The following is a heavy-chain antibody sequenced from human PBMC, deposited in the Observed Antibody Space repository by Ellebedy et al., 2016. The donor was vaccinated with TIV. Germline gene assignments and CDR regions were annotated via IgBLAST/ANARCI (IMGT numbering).Heavy chain of an antibody. CDR1: GYSFTSYW. V-gene: IGHV5-51*01. D-gene: IGHD3-3*01. J-gene: IGHJ4*02. Sequence: GESLKISXKGSGYSFTSYWIGWVRQMPGKGLEWMGIIYPGDSDTRYSPSFQGQVTISADKSISTAYLQWSSLKTSDTAMYYCARGALFGVVICPFDYWGQGTLVTVSS. CDR3: ARGALFGVVICPFDY. CDR2: IYPGDSDT.